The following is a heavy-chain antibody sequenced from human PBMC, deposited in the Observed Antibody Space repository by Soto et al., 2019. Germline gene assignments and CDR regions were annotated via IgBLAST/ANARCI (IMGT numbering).Heavy chain of an antibody. CDR2: MNAGNGDT. CDR1: GYSLPGYD. CDR3: ARDPVVVPAAIAHYYYYYMDV. Sequence: ASVKVSCKASGYSLPGYDINWVRQATGQGLEWMGWMNAGNGDTKSSQKFQGRVTITRDTSTSTAYMELSSLRSEDTAVYYCARDPVVVPAAIAHYYYYYMDVWGKGTTVTVSS. D-gene: IGHD2-2*01. V-gene: IGHV1-3*01. J-gene: IGHJ6*03.